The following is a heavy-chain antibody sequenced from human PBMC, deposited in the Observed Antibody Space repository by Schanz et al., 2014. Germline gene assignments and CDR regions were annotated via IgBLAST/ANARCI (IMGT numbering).Heavy chain of an antibody. V-gene: IGHV3-11*01. CDR2: ISRDGTTS. D-gene: IGHD7-27*01. Sequence: QVQLVESGGGLVKPGGSLRLSCAASGFIFNDYYMNWIRQAPGKGLEWLSYISRDGTTSYYADSVKGRFTISRDNAKNSLYLEMTRLRGEDTAVYYCARENLNWEAFDIWGQGTVVTVSS. CDR3: ARENLNWEAFDI. J-gene: IGHJ3*02. CDR1: GFIFNDYY.